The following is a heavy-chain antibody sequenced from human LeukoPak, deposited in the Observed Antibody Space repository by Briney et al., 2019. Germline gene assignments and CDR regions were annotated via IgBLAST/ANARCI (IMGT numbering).Heavy chain of an antibody. CDR1: GFTFSSYA. J-gene: IGHJ5*02. Sequence: PGGSLRLSCAASGFTFSSYAMHWVRQAPGKGLEWVAVISYDGNNKYYGDSVKGRFTISRDNSKNTLYLQMNILRAEDTAMYSCAREHIATSGNKWFDPWGQGTLVTVSS. D-gene: IGHD6-13*01. CDR3: AREHIATSGNKWFDP. V-gene: IGHV3-30*04. CDR2: ISYDGNNK.